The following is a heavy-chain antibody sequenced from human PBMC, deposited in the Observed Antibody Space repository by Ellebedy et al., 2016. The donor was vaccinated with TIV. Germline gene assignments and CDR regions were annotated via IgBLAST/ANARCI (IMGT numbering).Heavy chain of an antibody. CDR2: MNPNSGNT. V-gene: IGHV1-8*01. CDR3: ARDYLGSITMIVVVPYFDY. D-gene: IGHD3-22*01. Sequence: AASVKVSCKASGYTFTSYDINWVRQATGQGLEWMGWMNPNSGNTGYAQKFQGRVTMTRNTSISTAYMELSSLRSDDAAVYYCARDYLGSITMIVVVPYFDYWGQGTLVTVSS. CDR1: GYTFTSYD. J-gene: IGHJ4*02.